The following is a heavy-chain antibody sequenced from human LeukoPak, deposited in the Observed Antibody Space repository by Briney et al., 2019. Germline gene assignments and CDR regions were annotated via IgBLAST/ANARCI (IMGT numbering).Heavy chain of an antibody. J-gene: IGHJ6*02. D-gene: IGHD3-9*01. CDR2: ISSSGSTI. CDR1: GFTFSSYE. CDR3: ARDLADIPYYYGMDV. V-gene: IGHV3-48*03. Sequence: GGSLRLSCAASGFTFSSYEMNWVRQAPGKGLEWVSYISSSGSTIYYADSVKGRFTISRDNAKNSLYLQMNSLRAEDTAVYYCARDLADIPYYYGMDVWGQGTTVTVSS.